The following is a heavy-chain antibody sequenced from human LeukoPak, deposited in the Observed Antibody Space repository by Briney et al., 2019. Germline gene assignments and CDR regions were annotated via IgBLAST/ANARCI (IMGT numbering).Heavy chain of an antibody. J-gene: IGHJ4*02. Sequence: GGSLRLSCAASGFTFSSYGMHWVRQAPGKGLDWVAFIHHDGSNKYYADSVKGRFTISRDNAKNSLYLQMNSLRAEDTAVYYCARGGTTFEHWGQGPLVTVSS. CDR1: GFTFSSYG. CDR3: ARGGTTFEH. D-gene: IGHD1-1*01. CDR2: IHHDGSNK. V-gene: IGHV3-30*02.